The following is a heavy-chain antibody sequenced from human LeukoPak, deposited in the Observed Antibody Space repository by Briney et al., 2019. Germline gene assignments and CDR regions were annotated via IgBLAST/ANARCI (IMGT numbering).Heavy chain of an antibody. CDR2: ISSDGSDT. J-gene: IGHJ4*02. CDR1: GFTFSRYW. Sequence: GGSLRLSCAASGFTFSRYWMHWVRQAPGKGLVWVSRISSDGSDTIYADSVKGRFTVSRDNAKNTLYLQVNNLRAEDTAVYYCARGPNSNWSGLDFWGQGTLLTVSS. CDR3: ARGPNSNWSGLDF. D-gene: IGHD6-6*01. V-gene: IGHV3-74*01.